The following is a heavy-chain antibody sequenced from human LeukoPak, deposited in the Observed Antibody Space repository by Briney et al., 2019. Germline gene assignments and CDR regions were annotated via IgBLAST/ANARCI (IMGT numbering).Heavy chain of an antibody. CDR1: GGSFSSGSYY. CDR3: SVTYYYDSSGYPVYYFDY. J-gene: IGHJ4*02. D-gene: IGHD3-22*01. Sequence: PSETLSLTCTVSGGSFSSGSYYWSWIRQPPGKGLEWIGYIYYSGSTNYNPSLKSRVTISVDTSKNQFSLKLSSVTAADTAVYYCSVTYYYDSSGYPVYYFDYWGQGTLVTVSS. V-gene: IGHV4-61*01. CDR2: IYYSGST.